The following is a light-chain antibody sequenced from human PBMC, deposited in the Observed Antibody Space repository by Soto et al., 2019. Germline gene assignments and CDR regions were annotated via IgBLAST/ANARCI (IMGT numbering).Light chain of an antibody. CDR2: TAS. Sequence: IQLTPFPSSRSASVGDRVTITCRASQGICSSLDWYQQTPGKAPKLLIYTASTLQSGVPSRFSGSGSGTDFTLTITSLQPEDFATYSCRQLNTHPRTFGQGNKVKFK. V-gene: IGKV1-9*01. J-gene: IGKJ1*01. CDR1: QGICSS. CDR3: RQLNTHPRT.